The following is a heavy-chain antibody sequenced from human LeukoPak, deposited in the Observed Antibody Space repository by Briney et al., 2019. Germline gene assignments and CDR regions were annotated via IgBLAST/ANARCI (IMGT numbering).Heavy chain of an antibody. CDR2: ISSSGGNT. Sequence: QPGGSLRLSCAASGFIFSNFAMSWVRQAPGKGPEWVSTISSSGGNTYYTDSVKGRFTISRDNSKNTLYVQMNSLRAEDTAVYYCAKEDYCSGGSCYWLAFDFWGQGTMVTVSS. D-gene: IGHD2-15*01. CDR1: GFIFSNFA. J-gene: IGHJ3*01. CDR3: AKEDYCSGGSCYWLAFDF. V-gene: IGHV3-23*01.